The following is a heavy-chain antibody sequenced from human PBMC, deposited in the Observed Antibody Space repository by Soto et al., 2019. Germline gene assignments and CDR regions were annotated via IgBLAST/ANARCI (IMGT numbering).Heavy chain of an antibody. J-gene: IGHJ4*02. Sequence: GESLKISCNGSGYSFTIYCIGLVLQMPGKGLEWMWIIYPGDSDTRYSPSFQGQVTISADKSISTAYLQWSSLKASDTAMYYCARLNSSSWYVILDYWGQGTLVTVSS. CDR3: ARLNSSSWYVILDY. D-gene: IGHD6-13*01. CDR1: GYSFTIYC. V-gene: IGHV5-51*01. CDR2: IYPGDSDT.